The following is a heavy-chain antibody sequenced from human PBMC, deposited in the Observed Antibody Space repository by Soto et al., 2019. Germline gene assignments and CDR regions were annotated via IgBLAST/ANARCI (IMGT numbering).Heavy chain of an antibody. V-gene: IGHV3-23*01. J-gene: IGHJ3*02. CDR1: GFTFSSYA. CDR3: AKERRRVRYPSVVDAFDI. D-gene: IGHD3-10*01. CDR2: ISGSGGST. Sequence: EVQLLESGGGLVQPGGSLRLSCAASGFTFSSYAMSWVRQAPGKGLEWVSAISGSGGSTYYADSVKGRFTISRDNSKDTLYRQMNSLRAEDTAVYYCAKERRRVRYPSVVDAFDIWGRGTMVTVSS.